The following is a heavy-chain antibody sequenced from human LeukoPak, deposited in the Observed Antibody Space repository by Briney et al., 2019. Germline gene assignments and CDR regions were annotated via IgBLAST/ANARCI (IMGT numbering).Heavy chain of an antibody. Sequence: SETLSLTCTVSGGSISSSSYYWGWVREPAGKGLEWIGSIYYTAPPYYNPSLKIPVTISVDTSTNQFSLKLSSVTAADTAVYYCATQTEAGPDYWGQGTLVTVSS. D-gene: IGHD6-13*01. V-gene: IGHV4-39*01. CDR2: IYYTAPP. J-gene: IGHJ4*02. CDR1: GGSISSSSYY. CDR3: ATQTEAGPDY.